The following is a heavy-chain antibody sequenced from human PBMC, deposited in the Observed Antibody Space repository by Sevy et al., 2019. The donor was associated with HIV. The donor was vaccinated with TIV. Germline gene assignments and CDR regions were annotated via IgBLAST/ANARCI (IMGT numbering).Heavy chain of an antibody. CDR3: AREGGYCSGGSCARGYDAFDI. CDR2: IYHSGST. Sequence: SETLSLTCAVSGGSISSSNWWSWVRQPPGKGLEWIGEIYHSGSTNYNPSLKSRVTISVDKSKNQFSLKLSSVTAADTAVYYCAREGGYCSGGSCARGYDAFDIWGQGTMVTVSS. D-gene: IGHD2-15*01. V-gene: IGHV4-4*02. CDR1: GGSISSSNW. J-gene: IGHJ3*02.